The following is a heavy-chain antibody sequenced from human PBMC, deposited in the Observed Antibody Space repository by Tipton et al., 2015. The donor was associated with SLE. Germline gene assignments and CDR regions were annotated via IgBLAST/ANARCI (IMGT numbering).Heavy chain of an antibody. CDR3: AGLRVTSDAFDI. Sequence: TPSLTCTVSGGSISSYYWSWIRQPPEKGLEWIGYIYYSGSTNYNPSLKSRVTISVDTSKNQFSLKLSSVTAADTAVYYCAGLRVTSDAFDIWAKGQWSPSLQ. CDR2: IYYSGST. V-gene: IGHV4-59*01. CDR1: GGSISSYY. J-gene: IGHJ3*02. D-gene: IGHD2-21*02.